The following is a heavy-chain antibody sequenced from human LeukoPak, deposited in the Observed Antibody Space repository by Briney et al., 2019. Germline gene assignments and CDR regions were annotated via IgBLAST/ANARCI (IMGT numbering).Heavy chain of an antibody. CDR1: GFTFYDYA. D-gene: IGHD2-15*01. CDR3: AKTVVVAATEDEYYFDY. V-gene: IGHV3-9*01. Sequence: GGSLRLSCAASGFTFYDYAMHWVRQAPGKGLEWVSGISWNSGSIGYADSVKGRFTISRDNAKNSLYLQMNSLRAEDTALYYCAKTVVVAATEDEYYFDYWGQGTLVTVSS. CDR2: ISWNSGSI. J-gene: IGHJ4*02.